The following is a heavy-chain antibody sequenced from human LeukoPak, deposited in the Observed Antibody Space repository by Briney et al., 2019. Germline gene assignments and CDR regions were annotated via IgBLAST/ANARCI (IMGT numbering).Heavy chain of an antibody. CDR1: GFTFGSCW. CDR2: IKQDGSQE. Sequence: GGSLRLSCAASGFTFGSCWMNWVRQAPGKGLEWVAHIKQDGSQEYYVDSVKGRFTISRDSAKNSLYLQMNSLRAEDTAVYYCARGVPYDSWSGPHYSDYWGQGTLVTVSS. D-gene: IGHD3-3*01. CDR3: ARGVPYDSWSGPHYSDY. J-gene: IGHJ4*02. V-gene: IGHV3-7*01.